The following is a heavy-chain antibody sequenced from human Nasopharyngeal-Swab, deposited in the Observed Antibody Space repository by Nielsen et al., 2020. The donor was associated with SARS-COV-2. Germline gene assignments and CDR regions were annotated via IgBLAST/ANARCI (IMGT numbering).Heavy chain of an antibody. J-gene: IGHJ4*02. Sequence: SVKVSCKASGGTFSSYAISWVRQAPGQGLEWMGRIIPILGIANYAQKFQGRVTITADKSTSTAYMELSSLRSEDTAVYYCARGVSRYSGSYYSTLDYWGQGTLVTVSS. V-gene: IGHV1-69*04. D-gene: IGHD1-26*01. CDR1: GGTFSSYA. CDR2: IIPILGIA. CDR3: ARGVSRYSGSYYSTLDY.